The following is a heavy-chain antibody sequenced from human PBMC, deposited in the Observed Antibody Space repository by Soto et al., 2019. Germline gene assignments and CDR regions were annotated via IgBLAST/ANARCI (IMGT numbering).Heavy chain of an antibody. CDR1: GGSLSGYY. V-gene: IGHV4-34*01. D-gene: IGHD6-6*01. J-gene: IGHJ3*02. Sequence: EPLSLTCAVYGGSLSGYYWSWIRQPPGKGLEWIGEINHSGSTNYNPSLKSRVTISVDTSKNQFSLKLSSVTAADTAVYYCARASRIAARPGRGKAFDSWGQGTMVTVSS. CDR2: INHSGST. CDR3: ARASRIAARPGRGKAFDS.